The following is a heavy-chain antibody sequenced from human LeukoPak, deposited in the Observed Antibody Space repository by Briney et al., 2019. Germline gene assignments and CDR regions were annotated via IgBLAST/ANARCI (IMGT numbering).Heavy chain of an antibody. J-gene: IGHJ4*02. V-gene: IGHV3-30*18. CDR3: AKGQGYYDFWSGSFDY. Sequence: GGSLRLSCAASGFTFSSYWMSWVRQAPGKGLEWVAVISYDGSNKYYADSVKGRFTISRDNSKNTLYLQMNSLRAEDTAVYYCAKGQGYYDFWSGSFDYWGQGTLVTVSS. D-gene: IGHD3-3*01. CDR1: GFTFSSYW. CDR2: ISYDGSNK.